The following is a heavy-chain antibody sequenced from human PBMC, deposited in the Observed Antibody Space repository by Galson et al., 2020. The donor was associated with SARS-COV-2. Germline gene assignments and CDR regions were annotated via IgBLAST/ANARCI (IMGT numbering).Heavy chain of an antibody. Sequence: GESLKISCAASGFTFSSYAMSWVRQAPGKGLEWVSAISGSGGSTYYADSVKGRFTISRDNSKNTLYLQMNSLRAEDTAVYYCAKDTGGGYCSGGSCYSGGYWGQGTLVTVSS. CDR3: AKDTGGGYCSGGSCYSGGY. J-gene: IGHJ4*02. V-gene: IGHV3-23*01. CDR2: ISGSGGST. D-gene: IGHD2-15*01. CDR1: GFTFSSYA.